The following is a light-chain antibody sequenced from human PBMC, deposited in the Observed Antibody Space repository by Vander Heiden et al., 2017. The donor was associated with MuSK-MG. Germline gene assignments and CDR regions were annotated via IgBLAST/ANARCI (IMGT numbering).Light chain of an antibody. J-gene: IGKJ4*01. CDR1: QSISSY. Sequence: DIQMTQSPSSLSASVGDRVTITCRASQSISSYLNWYQQKPGKAPKLLIYAASSLQSGVPSRFSGSGSGTDFTLTISRLQPEDFATCYWQQSYSTLTFGGGTKVEIK. CDR2: AAS. CDR3: QQSYSTLT. V-gene: IGKV1-39*01.